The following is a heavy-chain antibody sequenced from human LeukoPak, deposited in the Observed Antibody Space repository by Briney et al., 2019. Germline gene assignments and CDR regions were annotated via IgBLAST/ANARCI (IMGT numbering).Heavy chain of an antibody. Sequence: SETLSLTCGVSGGSISTTNWWTWVRPPPGEGLEWIGEVHLSGRTHYNPSLESRVTMSVDTSKNQFSLKLSSVSAADTAVYYCAGYATTVTTNDYWGQGTLVTVSS. J-gene: IGHJ4*02. D-gene: IGHD4-17*01. CDR1: GGSISTTNW. CDR3: AGYATTVTTNDY. V-gene: IGHV4-4*02. CDR2: VHLSGRT.